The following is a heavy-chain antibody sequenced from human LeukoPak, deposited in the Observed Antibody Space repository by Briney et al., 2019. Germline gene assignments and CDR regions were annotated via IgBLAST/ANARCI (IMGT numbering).Heavy chain of an antibody. CDR1: GFTFSSFW. CDR2: IKQDGREI. J-gene: IGHJ6*02. CDR3: AWYGVTHGLDV. D-gene: IGHD3-10*01. V-gene: IGHV3-7*01. Sequence: GGSLRLSCAASGFTFSSFWMSWVRQAPGKGLEWVANIKQDGREIYYVDSVEGRFIISRDNAKNSLYPQMNSLRPEDTAIYYCAWYGVTHGLDVWGQGTTVTVSS.